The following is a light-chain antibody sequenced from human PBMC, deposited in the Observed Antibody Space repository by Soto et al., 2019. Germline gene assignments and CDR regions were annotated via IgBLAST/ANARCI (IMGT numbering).Light chain of an antibody. J-gene: IGKJ1*01. V-gene: IGKV3-20*01. CDR3: QTYGSSQT. CDR2: GAS. Sequence: EIVLTQSPGTLSLSPGERATLSCRASQSVSSSYLAWYQQKPGQAPRLLIYGASSRATGIPDRFSGSGSGTDFTLTISRLEPEDFAVYYCQTYGSSQTFGQGTKVDIK. CDR1: QSVSSSY.